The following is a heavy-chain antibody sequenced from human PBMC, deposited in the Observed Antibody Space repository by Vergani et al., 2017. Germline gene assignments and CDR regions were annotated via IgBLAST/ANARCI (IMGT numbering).Heavy chain of an antibody. J-gene: IGHJ5*02. D-gene: IGHD3-22*01. CDR2: IRGSGGST. CDR1: GFSVSSNY. Sequence: EVQLLESGGGLVQPGGSLRLSCAASGFSVSSNYMSWVRQAPGKGLEWVSAIRGSGGSTYYADSVKGRFTISRDNSKNTLYLQMNSLRAEDTAVYYCAKDHYDDLGSWFDPWGQGTLVTVSS. CDR3: AKDHYDDLGSWFDP. V-gene: IGHV3-23*01.